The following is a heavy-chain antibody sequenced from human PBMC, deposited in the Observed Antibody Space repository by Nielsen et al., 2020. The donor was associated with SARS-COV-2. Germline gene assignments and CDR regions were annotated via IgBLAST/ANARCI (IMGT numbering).Heavy chain of an antibody. CDR1: GGSFSSHY. Sequence: GSLRLSCAVYGGSFSSHYWSWIRQAPGKGLEWIGQIEHNGITKYGPSLKSRVTISVDTSKNQFSLKVSSATAADTAVYYCARGRWGPSRLLKYYFYAMDVWGEGTTVTVSS. D-gene: IGHD7-27*01. V-gene: IGHV4-34*01. CDR2: IEHNGIT. J-gene: IGHJ6*04. CDR3: ARGRWGPSRLLKYYFYAMDV.